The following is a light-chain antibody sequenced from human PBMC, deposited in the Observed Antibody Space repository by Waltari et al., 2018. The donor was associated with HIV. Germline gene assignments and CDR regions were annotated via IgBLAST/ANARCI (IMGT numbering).Light chain of an antibody. V-gene: IGLV2-14*03. CDR1: SRDVGGYNY. CDR2: DVS. J-gene: IGLJ2*01. CDR3: NSYTTSSTLHVV. Sequence: QSALTQPASVSGSPGQSITISCTGTSRDVGGYNYVSWYQHHPGKAPKLMIYDVSNRPSGVSNRCSGSKSGNTAYLTISGLQAEDEADYYCNSYTTSSTLHVVFGGGTKLTVL.